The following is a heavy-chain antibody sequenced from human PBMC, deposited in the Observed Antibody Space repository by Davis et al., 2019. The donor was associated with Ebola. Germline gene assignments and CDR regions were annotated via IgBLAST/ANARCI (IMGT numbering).Heavy chain of an antibody. CDR3: AKALGYCSSTSCYTGHYYYMDV. D-gene: IGHD2-2*02. V-gene: IGHV3-23*01. Sequence: PGGSLRLSCAASGFTFSSYAMSWVRQAPGKGLEWVSAISGSGGSTYYADSVKGRFTISRDNSKNTLYLQMNSLRAEDTAVYYCAKALGYCSSTSCYTGHYYYMDVWGKGTTVTVSS. CDR2: ISGSGGST. J-gene: IGHJ6*03. CDR1: GFTFSSYA.